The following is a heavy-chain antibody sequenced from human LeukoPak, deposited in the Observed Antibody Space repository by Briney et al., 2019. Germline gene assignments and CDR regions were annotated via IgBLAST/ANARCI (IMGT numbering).Heavy chain of an antibody. J-gene: IGHJ4*02. Sequence: GGSLRLSCTASGFIFSNFEMNWVRQSPGEGLQWVAYINSGATSEYYADSVKGRFTISRDNAKNSLYLQMNSLGVQDTAIYYCARVICTGGSCFQNDYWGQGTLVTVSS. CDR2: INSGATSE. V-gene: IGHV3-48*03. D-gene: IGHD2-8*02. CDR3: ARVICTGGSCFQNDY. CDR1: GFIFSNFE.